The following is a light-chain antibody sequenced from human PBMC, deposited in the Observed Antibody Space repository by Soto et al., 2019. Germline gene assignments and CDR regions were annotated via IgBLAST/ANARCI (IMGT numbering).Light chain of an antibody. J-gene: IGKJ4*01. Sequence: EIVMTQSPATLSLYPGDWATLSCRASQSISSTLAWYQQKPGQGPRLLIYGASTRATGIPARFSGSRSGADFTLTISSLQSEDFAVYYCQQYNNWPLTFGGGTKVDI. CDR3: QQYNNWPLT. CDR2: GAS. V-gene: IGKV3-15*01. CDR1: QSISST.